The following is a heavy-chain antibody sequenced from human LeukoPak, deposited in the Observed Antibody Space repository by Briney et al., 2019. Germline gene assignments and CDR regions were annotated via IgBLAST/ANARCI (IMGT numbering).Heavy chain of an antibody. V-gene: IGHV3-15*01. CDR3: TTRGYQLLGYIDY. Sequence: GGSLRLSCAASGFTFSNACMSWVRQAPGKGLKWVGRIKSKTDGGTTDYAAPVKGRFTISRDDSKNTLYLQMNSLKTEDTAVYYCTTRGYQLLGYIDYWGQGTLVTVSS. D-gene: IGHD2-2*01. J-gene: IGHJ4*02. CDR1: GFTFSNAC. CDR2: IKSKTDGGTT.